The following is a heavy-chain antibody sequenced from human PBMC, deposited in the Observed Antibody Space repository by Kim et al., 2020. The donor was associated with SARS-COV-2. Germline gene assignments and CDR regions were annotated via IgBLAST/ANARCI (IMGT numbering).Heavy chain of an antibody. CDR1: GGSFSGYY. V-gene: IGHV4-34*01. Sequence: SETLSLTCAVYGGSFSGYYWSWIRQPPGKGLEWIGEINHSGNTNYNPSLKSRVTISVDTSKNQFSVKLSSVTAADTAVYYCAISLGGVWFDPWGQGTLVTVSS. CDR3: AISLGGVWFDP. CDR2: INHSGNT. J-gene: IGHJ5*02. D-gene: IGHD1-26*01.